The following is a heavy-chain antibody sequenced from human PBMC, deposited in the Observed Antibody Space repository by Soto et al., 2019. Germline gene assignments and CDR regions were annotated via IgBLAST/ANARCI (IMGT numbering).Heavy chain of an antibody. Sequence: SETLSLTCAVYGGSFRGYYWSWIRQPPGKGLEWIGEINHSGSTNYNPSLKSRVTISVDTSKNQFSLKLSSVTAADTAVYYCATRLGYDFWSGPTPFDIWGQGTMVTVSS. J-gene: IGHJ3*02. CDR3: ATRLGYDFWSGPTPFDI. V-gene: IGHV4-34*01. CDR1: GGSFRGYY. D-gene: IGHD3-3*01. CDR2: INHSGST.